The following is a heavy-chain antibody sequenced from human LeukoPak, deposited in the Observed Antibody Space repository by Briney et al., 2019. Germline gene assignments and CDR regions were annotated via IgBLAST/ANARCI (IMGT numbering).Heavy chain of an antibody. CDR2: ISSSSSTI. Sequence: PGGSLRLSCAASGFTFSSYSMNWVRQAPGKGLEWVSYISSSSSTIYYADSVKGRFTISRDNAKNSLYLQMNSLRAEDTAVYYCARDRRYFDGSFDYWGQGTLVTVSS. CDR1: GFTFSSYS. J-gene: IGHJ4*02. D-gene: IGHD3-9*01. CDR3: ARDRRYFDGSFDY. V-gene: IGHV3-48*04.